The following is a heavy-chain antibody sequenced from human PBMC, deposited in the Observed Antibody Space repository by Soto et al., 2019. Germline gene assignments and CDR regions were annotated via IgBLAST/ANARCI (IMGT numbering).Heavy chain of an antibody. J-gene: IGHJ6*02. D-gene: IGHD5-18*01. CDR3: VKDFRRYTNGLGV. CDR1: GFTYEDFA. Sequence: EVQLVESGGGLVEPGKSLRLSCVVSGFTYEDFAMHWVRQAPGKGLEWVSGISWNSASTGYADSVTGRFTISRDNAKNSLYLQMRNLTGDDTAMYYCVKDFRRYTNGLGVWGPGTSVTVSS. V-gene: IGHV3-9*01. CDR2: ISWNSAST.